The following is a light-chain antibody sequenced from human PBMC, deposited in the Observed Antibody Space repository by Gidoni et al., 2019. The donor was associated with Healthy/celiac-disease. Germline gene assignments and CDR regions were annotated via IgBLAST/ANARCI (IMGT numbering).Light chain of an antibody. CDR1: QGISSA. CDR3: QQFNSYPG. V-gene: IGKV1-13*02. J-gene: IGKJ4*01. CDR2: DAS. Sequence: AIQLTQSPSSLSASVGDRVTITCRASQGISSALAWYQQKPGKAPKLLIYDASSLESGVPSRFSGSGSGTDFTLTISSPQPEDFATYYCQQFNSYPGFGGGTKVEIK.